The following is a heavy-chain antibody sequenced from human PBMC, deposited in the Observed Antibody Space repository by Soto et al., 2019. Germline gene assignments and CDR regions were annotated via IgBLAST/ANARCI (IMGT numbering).Heavy chain of an antibody. V-gene: IGHV1-69*13. CDR1: GGTFSSYA. J-gene: IGHJ4*02. CDR3: ARGYSGYSQIDY. D-gene: IGHD5-12*01. Sequence: ASVKVSCKASGGTFSSYAISWVRQAPGQGLEWMGGIIPIFGTANYAQKVQGRVTITADESTSTAYMELSSLRSEDTAVYYCARGYSGYSQIDYWGQGTLVTVSS. CDR2: IIPIFGTA.